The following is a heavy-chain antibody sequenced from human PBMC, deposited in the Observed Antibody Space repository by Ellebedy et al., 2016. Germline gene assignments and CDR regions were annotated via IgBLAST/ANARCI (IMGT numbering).Heavy chain of an antibody. V-gene: IGHV4-39*01. J-gene: IGHJ3*02. CDR2: IYYSGST. Sequence: SETLSLTCTVSGGSISSGDYYWSWIRQPPGKGLEWIGYIYYSGSTYYNPSLKSRVTISVDTSKNQFSLKLSSVTAADTAVYYCARHYCSSTSCVLPYFDIWGQGTMVTVSS. CDR3: ARHYCSSTSCVLPYFDI. CDR1: GGSISSGDYY. D-gene: IGHD2-2*01.